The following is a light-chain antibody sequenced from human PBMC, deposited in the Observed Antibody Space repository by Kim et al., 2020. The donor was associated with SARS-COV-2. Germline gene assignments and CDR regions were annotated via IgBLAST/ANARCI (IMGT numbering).Light chain of an antibody. CDR2: DAS. Sequence: DIQMTQSPSSLSASVGDRVTITCQASQDISNYLNWYQQKPGKAPKLLIYDASNLETGVPSRFSGSGSGTDFTFTISSLQPEDIATYYCQQYDNLPFPFGPGTKLDIK. J-gene: IGKJ3*01. CDR1: QDISNY. CDR3: QQYDNLPFP. V-gene: IGKV1-33*01.